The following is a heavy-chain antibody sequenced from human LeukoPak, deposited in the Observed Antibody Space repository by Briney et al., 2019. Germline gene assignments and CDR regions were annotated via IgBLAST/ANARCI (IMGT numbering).Heavy chain of an antibody. CDR3: ASRSSVAASGPG. Sequence: GGSLRLSCAASGFTFSDYYMSWIRQAPGKGLEWVSYISSSGSTIYYADSVKGRFTISRDNAKNSLYLQMSSLRAEDTALYYCASRSSVAASGPGWGQGTLVTVSS. J-gene: IGHJ4*02. D-gene: IGHD2-15*01. CDR1: GFTFSDYY. CDR2: ISSSGSTI. V-gene: IGHV3-11*04.